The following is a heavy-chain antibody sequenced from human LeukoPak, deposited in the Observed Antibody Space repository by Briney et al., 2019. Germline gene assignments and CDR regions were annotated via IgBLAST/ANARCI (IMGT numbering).Heavy chain of an antibody. J-gene: IGHJ4*02. V-gene: IGHV4-34*01. CDR1: GGSFSGYY. CDR3: AGLKWLRSSYYFDY. D-gene: IGHD5-12*01. Sequence: SETLSLTCAVYGGSFSGYYWSWIRQPPGKGLEWIGEINHSGSTSYNPSLKSRVTISVDTSKNQFSLKLSSVTAADTAVYYCAGLKWLRSSYYFDYWGQGTLVTVSS. CDR2: INHSGST.